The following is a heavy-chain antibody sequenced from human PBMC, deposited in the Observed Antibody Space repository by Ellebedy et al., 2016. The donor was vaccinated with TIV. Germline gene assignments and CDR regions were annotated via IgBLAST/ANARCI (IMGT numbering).Heavy chain of an antibody. CDR1: GYTFTSYG. CDR2: ISAYNGNT. J-gene: IGHJ6*02. Sequence: ASVKVSXKASGYTFTSYGISWVRQAPGQGLEWMGWISAYNGNTNYAQKLQGRVTMTTDTSTSTAYMELRSLRSGDTAVYYCARGGLSAYYYGMDVWGQGTTVTVSS. D-gene: IGHD4/OR15-4a*01. V-gene: IGHV1-18*04. CDR3: ARGGLSAYYYGMDV.